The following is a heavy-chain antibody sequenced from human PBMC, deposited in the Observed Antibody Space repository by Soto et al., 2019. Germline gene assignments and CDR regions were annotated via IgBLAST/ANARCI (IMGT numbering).Heavy chain of an antibody. CDR3: ALKGYSRSASFDY. V-gene: IGHV3-23*01. D-gene: IGHD5-12*01. Sequence: PGGSLRLSCAASGFTFSNYAMSWVRQAPGKGLEWVSGISGTGGSTYYTDSVKGRFTISRDNSKNTLYLQMNSLRAEDTAVYYSALKGYSRSASFDYWGQGTLVTVSS. CDR2: ISGTGGST. CDR1: GFTFSNYA. J-gene: IGHJ4*02.